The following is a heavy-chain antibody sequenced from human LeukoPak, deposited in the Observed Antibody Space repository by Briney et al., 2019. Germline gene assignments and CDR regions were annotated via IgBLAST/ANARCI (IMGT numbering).Heavy chain of an antibody. Sequence: GGSLRLSCAASGFTFSSYSMNWVRQAPGEGLEWGSSISSSSSYIYYADSVKGRFTISRDNAKNSLYLQMNSLRAEDTAVYYCARDLSRGSGYNDYWGQGTLVTVSS. V-gene: IGHV3-21*01. CDR3: ARDLSRGSGYNDY. D-gene: IGHD3-22*01. CDR2: ISSSSSYI. CDR1: GFTFSSYS. J-gene: IGHJ4*02.